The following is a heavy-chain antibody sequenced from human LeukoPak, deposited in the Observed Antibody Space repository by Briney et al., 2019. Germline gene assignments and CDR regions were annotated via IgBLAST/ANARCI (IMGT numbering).Heavy chain of an antibody. Sequence: GGSLRLSCAASGFTFSSYNMNWVRQAPGKGLEWVSSISSSSDYIYYADSVKGRFTISRDNSKNTLYLQMNSLRAEDTAVYYCARDEDSSGWYSQFDYWGQGTLVTVSS. D-gene: IGHD6-19*01. CDR3: ARDEDSSGWYSQFDY. V-gene: IGHV3-21*01. J-gene: IGHJ4*02. CDR2: ISSSSDYI. CDR1: GFTFSSYN.